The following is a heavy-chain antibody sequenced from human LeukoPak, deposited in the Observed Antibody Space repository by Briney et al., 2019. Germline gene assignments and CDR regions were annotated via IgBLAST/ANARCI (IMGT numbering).Heavy chain of an antibody. J-gene: IGHJ4*02. CDR1: GFTFSSYA. CDR2: ISGSGGST. D-gene: IGHD3-3*01. Sequence: GGSLRLSCAASGFTFSSYAMSWVRQAPGKGLEWVSAISGSGGSTYYADSVKGRFTISRDNSKNTLYLQMNSLRAEDTAVYYCAKRESYDFWIGYSMAIDYWGQGTLVTVSS. V-gene: IGHV3-23*01. CDR3: AKRESYDFWIGYSMAIDY.